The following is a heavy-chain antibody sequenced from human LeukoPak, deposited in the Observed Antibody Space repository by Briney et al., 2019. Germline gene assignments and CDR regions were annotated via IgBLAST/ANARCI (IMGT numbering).Heavy chain of an antibody. J-gene: IGHJ4*02. D-gene: IGHD3-22*01. Sequence: GFLRLSCAASGFTFSSYAMSWVRQAPGKGLEWVSAISGSGGSTYYADSVKGRFTISRDNSKNTLYLQMNSLRAEDTAVYYCAKSSDYYDSSRFDYWGQGTLVTVSS. V-gene: IGHV3-23*01. CDR1: GFTFSSYA. CDR2: ISGSGGST. CDR3: AKSSDYYDSSRFDY.